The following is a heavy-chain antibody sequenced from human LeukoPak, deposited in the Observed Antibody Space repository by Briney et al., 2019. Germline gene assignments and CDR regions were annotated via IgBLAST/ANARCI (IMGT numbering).Heavy chain of an antibody. CDR1: GFTLSSDW. CDR3: ARGRYSSRSGGYYFDI. J-gene: IGHJ4*02. D-gene: IGHD2-2*01. CDR2: IKKDGIEK. Sequence: PGGSLRLSCVVSGFTLSSDWMSWVRQAPGKGLEWVANIKKDGIEKYYVKSVKGRFTFSRDNAKNSLSLQMNSLRAEDTAVYYCARGRYSSRSGGYYFDIWGQGTLVTVSS. V-gene: IGHV3-7*01.